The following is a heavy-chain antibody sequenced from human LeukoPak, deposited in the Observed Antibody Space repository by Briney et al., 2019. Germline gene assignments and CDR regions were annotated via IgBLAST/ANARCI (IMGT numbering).Heavy chain of an antibody. CDR1: GFTFSTHG. CDR3: ARSYCTSTSCNYYYGMDV. CDR2: IWYDGINK. V-gene: IGHV3-33*01. J-gene: IGHJ6*02. D-gene: IGHD2-2*01. Sequence: GGSLRLSCAASGFTFSTHGMHWVRQAPGKGLEWVAIIWYDGINKYYADSVKGRFTISRDNSKNTLYLQMNSLRADDTALYYCARSYCTSTSCNYYYGMDVWGQGTTVTVSS.